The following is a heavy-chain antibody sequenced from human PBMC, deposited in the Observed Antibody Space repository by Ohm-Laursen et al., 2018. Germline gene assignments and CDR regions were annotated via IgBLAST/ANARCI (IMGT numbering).Heavy chain of an antibody. CDR3: ARCMGRIRDGVDY. CDR2: IKQDGGEK. Sequence: SLRLSCAASGFTFSNYWMSWVRQTPGKGLEWVANIKQDGGEKNFADSVKGRFTISRDNAKNSLYLQMNNLRAEDTAVYYCARCMGRIRDGVDYWGLGALVTVSS. J-gene: IGHJ4*02. CDR1: GFTFSNYW. D-gene: IGHD5-24*01. V-gene: IGHV3-7*01.